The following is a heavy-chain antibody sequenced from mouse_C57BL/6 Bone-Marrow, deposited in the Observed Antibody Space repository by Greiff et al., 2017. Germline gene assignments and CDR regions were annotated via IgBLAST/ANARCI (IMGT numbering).Heavy chain of an antibody. D-gene: IGHD2-12*01. J-gene: IGHJ2*01. CDR2: IYPGNGDT. CDR3: SRGYYFYWDD. CDR1: GYTFTSYN. Sequence: QVQLQQSGAELVRPGASVKMSCKASGYTFTSYNMHWVKQTPRQGLEWIGAIYPGNGDTSYNQKFKGKATLTVDKSSSTAYMQLSSLASDDSAVYFWSRGYYFYWDDWGQGTTLTVSA. V-gene: IGHV1-12*01.